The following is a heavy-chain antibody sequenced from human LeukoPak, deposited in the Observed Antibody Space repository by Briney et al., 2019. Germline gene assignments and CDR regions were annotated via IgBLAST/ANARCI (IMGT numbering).Heavy chain of an antibody. CDR1: GFTFSGSA. CDR2: IRSKTKSYAT. D-gene: IGHD3-22*01. CDR3: TIQIAPDYYYYGMDV. V-gene: IGHV3-73*01. Sequence: GGSLKLSCAASGFTFSGSAMHWVRQASGKGLEWVGRIRSKTKSYATAYAASVKGRFTISRDDSKNTACLQMNSLKTEDTAVYYCTIQIAPDYYYYGMDVWGQGTTVTVSS. J-gene: IGHJ6*02.